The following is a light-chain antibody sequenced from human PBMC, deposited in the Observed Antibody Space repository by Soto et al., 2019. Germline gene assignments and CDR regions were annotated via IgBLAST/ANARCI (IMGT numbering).Light chain of an antibody. CDR3: QQYNNYWT. Sequence: DILMTQSPSTLSASVGDRVTLTCRASQSISYWLAWYQQKPGKAPNLLIYKASSLESGVPSRFSGSGSGTEFTLTISRLQPDDFATYYCQQYNNYWTFGQGTKVEIK. V-gene: IGKV1-5*03. CDR2: KAS. J-gene: IGKJ1*01. CDR1: QSISYW.